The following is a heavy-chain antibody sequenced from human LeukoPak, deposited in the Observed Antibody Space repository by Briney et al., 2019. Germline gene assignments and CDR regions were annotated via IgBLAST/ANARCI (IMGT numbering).Heavy chain of an antibody. J-gene: IGHJ4*02. CDR2: IIPIFGTA. D-gene: IGHD3-3*01. Sequence: GAAVTVSCKASGGTFSSYAISWVRQAPGQGLEWMGGIIPIFGTANYAQKFQGRVTITADESTSTAYMELSSLRSEDTAVYYCARGPITIFGVATNFDYWGQGTLVTVSS. V-gene: IGHV1-69*13. CDR1: GGTFSSYA. CDR3: ARGPITIFGVATNFDY.